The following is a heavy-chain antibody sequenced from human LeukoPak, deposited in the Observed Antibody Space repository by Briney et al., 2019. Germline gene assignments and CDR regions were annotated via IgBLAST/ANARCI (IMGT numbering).Heavy chain of an antibody. CDR1: GDSFSSNSAA. Sequence: SQTLSLTCAISGDSFSSNSAAWHWIRQSPSRGLEWLGRTYYRSKWYNDYAVFVKSRITINPDTSKKQFSLQLNSVSPEDTAVYYCARERRIYYGSGAYYYFGMDVWGKGTTVTVSS. D-gene: IGHD3-10*01. CDR2: TYYRSKWYN. J-gene: IGHJ6*04. CDR3: ARERRIYYGSGAYYYFGMDV. V-gene: IGHV6-1*01.